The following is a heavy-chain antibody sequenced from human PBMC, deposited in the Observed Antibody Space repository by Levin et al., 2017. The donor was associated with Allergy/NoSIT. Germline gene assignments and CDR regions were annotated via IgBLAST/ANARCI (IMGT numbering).Heavy chain of an antibody. V-gene: IGHV3-48*01. CDR2: ISSGSSTI. D-gene: IGHD4-17*01. CDR1: GLTFSSYS. J-gene: IGHJ4*02. CDR3: ASGTTVTPYYFDY. Sequence: GESLKISCAASGLTFSSYSMNWVRQAPGKGLEWVSYISSGSSTIYYADSVKGRFTISRDNAKNSLYLQMTSLRAGDTAVYYCASGTTVTPYYFDYWGQGTLVTVSS.